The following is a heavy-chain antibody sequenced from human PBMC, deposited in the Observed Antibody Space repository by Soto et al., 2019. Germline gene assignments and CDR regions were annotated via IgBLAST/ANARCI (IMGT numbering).Heavy chain of an antibody. D-gene: IGHD2-15*01. CDR1: GFTFKNYG. Sequence: QVQLVESGGGVVQPGNSLRLSCAASGFTFKNYGIHWVRQSPGKGLEWVALVSYLGSEKSYIDSVEGRFSVSRDNSKNTVYLQMNSLRPEDTAVYYCAKDRLLRTYYFDSWGQGTRVTVSS. CDR3: AKDRLLRTYYFDS. V-gene: IGHV3-30*18. J-gene: IGHJ4*02. CDR2: VSYLGSEK.